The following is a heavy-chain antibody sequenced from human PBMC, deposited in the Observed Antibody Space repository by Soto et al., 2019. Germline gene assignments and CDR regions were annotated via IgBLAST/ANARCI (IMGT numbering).Heavy chain of an antibody. CDR3: AADPSNSSSFVY. V-gene: IGHV1-58*01. Sequence: ASVKVSCKASGFTFASSAVQWVRQARGQRLEWIGWIVVGSGNTNYAQKFQERVTITRDMSTSTAYMELSSLRSEDTAVYYCAADPSNSSSFVYWGQGTLVTVPQ. CDR1: GFTFASSA. D-gene: IGHD6-6*01. J-gene: IGHJ4*02. CDR2: IVVGSGNT.